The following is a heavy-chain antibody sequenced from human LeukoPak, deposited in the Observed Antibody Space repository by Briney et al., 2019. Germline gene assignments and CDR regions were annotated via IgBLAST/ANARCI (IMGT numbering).Heavy chain of an antibody. V-gene: IGHV4-39*07. CDR1: GGSIGSSTYY. J-gene: IGHJ6*03. CDR3: ARNGRYYYYYYMDV. Sequence: SETLSLTCTVSGGSIGSSTYYWGWIRQPPGKGLEWIGSIYDSGSTYYNPSLKSRVTISVDTSKNQFSLKLSSVTAADTAVYYCARNGRYYYYYYMDVWGKGTTVTISS. CDR2: IYDSGST. D-gene: IGHD2-8*01.